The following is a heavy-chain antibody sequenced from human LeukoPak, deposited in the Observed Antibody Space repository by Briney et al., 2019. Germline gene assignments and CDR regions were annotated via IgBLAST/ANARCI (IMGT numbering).Heavy chain of an antibody. CDR1: GYTFSTSW. Sequence: GASLKISCKGSGYTFSTSWIAWVRQMPGKGLEWMGVIYTGDSDIRYNPSFRGQVTISADKSISTAYLQWSSLKASDTAMYYCARPIAVAAPGAFDIWGQGTMVTVSS. V-gene: IGHV5-51*01. D-gene: IGHD6-19*01. CDR2: IYTGDSDI. CDR3: ARPIAVAAPGAFDI. J-gene: IGHJ3*02.